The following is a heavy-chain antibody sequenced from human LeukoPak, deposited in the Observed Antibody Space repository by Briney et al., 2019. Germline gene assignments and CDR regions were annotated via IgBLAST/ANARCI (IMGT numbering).Heavy chain of an antibody. CDR3: ARGADGVSSNSRGWFDP. J-gene: IGHJ5*02. Sequence: PGGSLRLSCAASGFTFSSYWMHWVRQAPGKGLEWVSSISTSSSYIYYADSVKGRFTISRDNARNSLYLQMNTLRAEDTAVYSCARGADGVSSNSRGWFDPWGQGTLVTVSS. CDR2: ISTSSSYI. D-gene: IGHD2-15*01. CDR1: GFTFSSYW. V-gene: IGHV3-21*01.